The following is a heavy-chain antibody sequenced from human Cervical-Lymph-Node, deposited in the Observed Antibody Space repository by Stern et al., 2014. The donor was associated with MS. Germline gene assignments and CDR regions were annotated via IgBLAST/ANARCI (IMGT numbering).Heavy chain of an antibody. V-gene: IGHV3-74*02. CDR2: INSDESST. CDR3: ARGVMVAATYAYDI. D-gene: IGHD2-15*01. J-gene: IGHJ3*02. Sequence: EVQLVESGGGLVQPGGSLSLSWAASGFTFSTYWRHWVRQAPGKGLGWVSRINSDESSTTYADSVKGRFSISRNNDKNTLYLQMNSLRAEDTAVYYCARGVMVAATYAYDIWGQGTMVTISS. CDR1: GFTFSTYW.